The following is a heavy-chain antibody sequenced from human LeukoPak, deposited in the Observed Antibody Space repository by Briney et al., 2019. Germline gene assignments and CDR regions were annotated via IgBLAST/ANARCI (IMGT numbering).Heavy chain of an antibody. Sequence: PGGSLRLSCAASGFTFDDYAMHWVRQAPGKGLEWVSGISWNSGSIGYADSVKGRFTISRDNAKNSLYLQMNSLRAEDTALYYCAKGGIAVAGTKFDSWGQGTLVTVSS. CDR3: AKGGIAVAGTKFDS. J-gene: IGHJ4*02. CDR2: ISWNSGSI. D-gene: IGHD6-19*01. CDR1: GFTFDDYA. V-gene: IGHV3-9*01.